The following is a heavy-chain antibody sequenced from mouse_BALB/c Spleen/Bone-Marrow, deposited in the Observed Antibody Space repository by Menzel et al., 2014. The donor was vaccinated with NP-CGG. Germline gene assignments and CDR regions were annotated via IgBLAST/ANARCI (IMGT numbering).Heavy chain of an antibody. V-gene: IGHV1-14*01. Sequence: EVQLQQSGPELVKPGASVKMSCKASGYTFTNYVMHWVKREPGQGLEWIGYINPYNDGTKYNEKFKGKATLTSDKSSSTAYMDLSSLTSEDSAVYYCARVYYGYDGTSSWFAYWGQGTLVTVSA. D-gene: IGHD2-2*01. CDR1: GYTFTNYV. J-gene: IGHJ3*01. CDR3: ARVYYGYDGTSSWFAY. CDR2: INPYNDGT.